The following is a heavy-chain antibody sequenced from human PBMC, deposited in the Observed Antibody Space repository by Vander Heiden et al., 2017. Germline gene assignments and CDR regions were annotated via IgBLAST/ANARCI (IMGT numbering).Heavy chain of an antibody. Sequence: QVQLQQSGPGLVKPSQTLSLTCAISGASVSSNSAAWNWLRQSPSRGLEWLGRTYYRSKWYNDYAVSVKSRITINPDTSKNQFSLQLNSVTPEDTAVYYCARDSGYCSGGSCYPGDGMDVWGQGTTVTVSS. V-gene: IGHV6-1*01. CDR1: GASVSSNSAA. J-gene: IGHJ6*02. CDR2: TYYRSKWYN. D-gene: IGHD2-15*01. CDR3: ARDSGYCSGGSCYPGDGMDV.